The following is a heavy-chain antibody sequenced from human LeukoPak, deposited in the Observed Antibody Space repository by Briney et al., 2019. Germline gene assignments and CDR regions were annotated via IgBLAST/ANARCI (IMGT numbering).Heavy chain of an antibody. CDR1: GDSITSGSYY. Sequence: SETLSLTCTVSGDSITSGSYYWAWIRQHPGTGLEWIGYIYYTGGTHYNPSLKSRLTISVDTSENHFSLKLSSVTAADTATYFCARAPGAFDIWGQGTMVTVSS. CDR3: ARAPGAFDI. CDR2: IYYTGGT. V-gene: IGHV4-31*03. J-gene: IGHJ3*02.